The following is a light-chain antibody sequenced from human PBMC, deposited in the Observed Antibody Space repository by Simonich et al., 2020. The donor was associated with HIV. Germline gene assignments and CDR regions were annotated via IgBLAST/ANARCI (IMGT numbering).Light chain of an antibody. J-gene: IGKJ1*01. CDR3: QQYNNYSWT. CDR2: KAS. Sequence: DIQMTQSPSSLSASVGDRVTITCRASQTIANYLNWYQQKPGTAPKLLIYKASSLESGVPSRFSGSGSGTEFTLTISSLQPDDFATYYCQQYNNYSWTFGQGTKVEIK. V-gene: IGKV1-5*03. CDR1: QTIANY.